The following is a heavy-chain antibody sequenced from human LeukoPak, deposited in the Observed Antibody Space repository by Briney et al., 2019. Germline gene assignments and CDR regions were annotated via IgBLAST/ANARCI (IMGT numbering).Heavy chain of an antibody. D-gene: IGHD3-10*01. CDR1: GFTFSTYS. CDR3: AKGQYGSGSYSNDY. Sequence: GGSLRLSCAASGFTFSTYSMNWVRQAPGKGLEWVSSISDSGGSTYYADSVKGRITISRDNSKNALYVQVNSLRAEDTAVYYCAKGQYGSGSYSNDYWGQGTLVTVSS. J-gene: IGHJ4*02. V-gene: IGHV3-23*01. CDR2: ISDSGGST.